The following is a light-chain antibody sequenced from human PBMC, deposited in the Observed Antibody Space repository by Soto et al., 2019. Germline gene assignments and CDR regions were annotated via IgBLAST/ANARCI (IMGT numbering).Light chain of an antibody. Sequence: AIQLTQSPSSLSASVGDRVTITCRASQGITSALAWYQQKPGKAPKLLIYDASSLESGVPSRFSGSGSGTDFTLTISSLQPEDFATDYCQQFNNYPITFGQGTRLEIK. CDR2: DAS. CDR1: QGITSA. V-gene: IGKV1D-13*01. CDR3: QQFNNYPIT. J-gene: IGKJ5*01.